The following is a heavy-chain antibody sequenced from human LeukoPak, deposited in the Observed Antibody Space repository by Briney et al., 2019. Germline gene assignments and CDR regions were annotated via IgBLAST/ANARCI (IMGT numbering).Heavy chain of an antibody. D-gene: IGHD5-18*01. Sequence: GGSLRLSCAASGFTFSNAWMSWVRQAPGKGLEWVGRIKSKTDSGTTDYAAPVKGRFTISRDDSKNTLYLQMNSLKTEDTAVYYCTTDFDGYSYGYPYWGQGTLVTVSS. CDR1: GFTFSNAW. CDR2: IKSKTDSGTT. CDR3: TTDFDGYSYGYPY. J-gene: IGHJ4*02. V-gene: IGHV3-15*01.